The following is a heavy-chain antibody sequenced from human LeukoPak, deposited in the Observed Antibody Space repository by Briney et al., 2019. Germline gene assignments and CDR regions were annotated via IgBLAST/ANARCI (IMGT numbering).Heavy chain of an antibody. CDR3: ARTDGYNSFDY. CDR1: GFTFSNFG. J-gene: IGHJ4*02. Sequence: PGGSLRLSCAASGFTFSNFGMNWVRHAPGKGLEWVSSISSSSRYIYYADSVKGRFTISRDNAKNSLYLQMNSLRAEDTAVYDCARTDGYNSFDYWGRGTLVTVSS. V-gene: IGHV3-21*01. D-gene: IGHD5-24*01. CDR2: ISSSSRYI.